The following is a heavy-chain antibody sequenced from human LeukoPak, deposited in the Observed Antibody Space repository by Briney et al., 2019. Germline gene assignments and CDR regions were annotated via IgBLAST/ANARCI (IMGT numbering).Heavy chain of an antibody. D-gene: IGHD2-15*01. J-gene: IGHJ5*02. CDR2: ISAYSGNA. CDR3: ARDREGYQLQHSAWFDP. CDR1: GYTFTSYG. Sequence: ASVKVSCKASGYTFTSYGISWVRQAPGQGLEWMGWISAYSGNADYAQKFQDRFTMTTDTSTNTAYMELRSLRSDDTAVYYCARDREGYQLQHSAWFDPWGQGTLVMVSS. V-gene: IGHV1-18*01.